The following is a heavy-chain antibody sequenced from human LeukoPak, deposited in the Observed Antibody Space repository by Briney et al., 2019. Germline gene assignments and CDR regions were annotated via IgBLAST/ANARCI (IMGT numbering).Heavy chain of an antibody. D-gene: IGHD2-15*01. V-gene: IGHV3-7*01. J-gene: IGHJ4*02. CDR2: IKQDGSEK. Sequence: GGSLRLSCAASGFTFSSYWMNWVRQAPGKGLEWVANIKQDGSEKYYVDSVKGRFAISRDNAKNSLYLQMNSLRAEDTAVYYCASPDCSGGSCFHFDYWGQGTLVTVSS. CDR1: GFTFSSYW. CDR3: ASPDCSGGSCFHFDY.